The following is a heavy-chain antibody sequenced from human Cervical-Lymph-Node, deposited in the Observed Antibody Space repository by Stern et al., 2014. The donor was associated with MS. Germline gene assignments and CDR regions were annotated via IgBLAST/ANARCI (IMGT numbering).Heavy chain of an antibody. CDR2: AWYDGSTA. Sequence: VQLLDSGGGVVQPGTSLRLSCAASGFTFSSYGMHWVRQAPGKGLEWVALAWYDGSTAYYTNSVKGRFTISRDNSKNTLSLQMNSLTAEDTAVYYCARGHIPYAYNYLFDYWGQGTLVTVSS. J-gene: IGHJ4*02. V-gene: IGHV3-33*01. CDR1: GFTFSSYG. D-gene: IGHD5-24*01. CDR3: ARGHIPYAYNYLFDY.